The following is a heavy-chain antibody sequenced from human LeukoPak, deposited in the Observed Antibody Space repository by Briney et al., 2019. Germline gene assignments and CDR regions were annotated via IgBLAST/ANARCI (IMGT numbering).Heavy chain of an antibody. J-gene: IGHJ4*02. CDR2: ISSNGGST. V-gene: IGHV3-64D*06. CDR3: VKEGDYGYYFDY. Sequence: GGSLRLSCSASGFTFSSYATDWVRQAPGKGLEYVSTISSNGGSTYYADSMKGRFTISRDDSKNTLYLRMSSLRAEDTAVYYCVKEGDYGYYFDYWGQGTLVTVSS. CDR1: GFTFSSYA. D-gene: IGHD3-16*01.